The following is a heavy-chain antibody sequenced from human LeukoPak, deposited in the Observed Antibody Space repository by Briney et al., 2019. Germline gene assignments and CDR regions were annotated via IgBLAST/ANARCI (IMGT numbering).Heavy chain of an antibody. V-gene: IGHV3-48*03. CDR2: ISSSGSTI. CDR3: ASDQSGWYCDY. J-gene: IGHJ4*02. D-gene: IGHD6-19*01. CDR1: GFTFSSYE. Sequence: SGGSLRLSCAASGFTFSSYEMNWGRQAPGKGLEWVSYISSSGSTIYYADSVKGRFTISRDNAKNSLYLQMNSLRAEDTAVYYCASDQSGWYCDYWGQGTLLTVSS.